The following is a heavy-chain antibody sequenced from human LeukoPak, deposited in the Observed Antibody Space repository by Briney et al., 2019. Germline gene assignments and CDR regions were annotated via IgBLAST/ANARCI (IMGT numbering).Heavy chain of an antibody. V-gene: IGHV3-48*04. Sequence: GTSLRLSCAASGFTFSSYSMNWVRQAPGKGLEWVSYISSSSSTIYYADSVKGRFTISRDNAKNSLYLQMNSLRAEDTAVYYCARDSMTGVGWFDPWGQGTLVTVSS. J-gene: IGHJ5*02. CDR3: ARDSMTGVGWFDP. CDR2: ISSSSSTI. CDR1: GFTFSSYS. D-gene: IGHD1-20*01.